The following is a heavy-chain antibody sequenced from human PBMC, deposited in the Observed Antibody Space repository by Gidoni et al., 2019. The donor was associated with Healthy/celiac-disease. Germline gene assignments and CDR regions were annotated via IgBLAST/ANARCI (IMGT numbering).Heavy chain of an antibody. CDR3: ARDRYDYIWGSYRSYYFDY. D-gene: IGHD3-16*02. Sequence: QVQLVESGGGVVQPGWSLRLSCVAAGFTFSSYGLHWVRQAPGKGLEWVAGIWYDGSNKYYEDAVNGRFTISRDNSKNTLYLQMNSLRSEDTAVYYCARDRYDYIWGSYRSYYFDYWGQGTLVTVSS. CDR1: GFTFSSYG. CDR2: IWYDGSNK. J-gene: IGHJ4*02. V-gene: IGHV3-33*01.